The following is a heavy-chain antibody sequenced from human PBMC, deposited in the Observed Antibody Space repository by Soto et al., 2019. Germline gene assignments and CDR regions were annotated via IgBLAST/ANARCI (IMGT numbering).Heavy chain of an antibody. J-gene: IGHJ5*02. V-gene: IGHV1-69*13. D-gene: IGHD6-19*01. CDR1: GGTFSSYA. CDR2: INPIFGTA. CDR3: ARGHCGSGCHWFDP. Sequence: SVKVSCKASGGTFSSYAISWVRQAPGQGLEWMGGINPIFGTANYAQKFQGRVTITANESTSTAYMELSSLRSEDTAVHYCARGHCGSGCHWFDPWGQGTLVTVSS.